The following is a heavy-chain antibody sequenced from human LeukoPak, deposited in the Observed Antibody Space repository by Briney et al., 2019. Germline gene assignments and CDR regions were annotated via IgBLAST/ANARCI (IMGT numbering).Heavy chain of an antibody. D-gene: IGHD2-15*01. J-gene: IGHJ3*02. CDR2: ISYSGST. Sequence: SETLSLTCTVSGGSVSSGTYYWTWIRQPPGKGLEWIGYISYSGSTNYNPSLKSRVTISVDTSKSQFSLNLSSVTAADTAVYYCARRGSGGRSFDIWGQGTMVTVPS. CDR1: GGSVSSGTYY. V-gene: IGHV4-61*01. CDR3: ARRGSGGRSFDI.